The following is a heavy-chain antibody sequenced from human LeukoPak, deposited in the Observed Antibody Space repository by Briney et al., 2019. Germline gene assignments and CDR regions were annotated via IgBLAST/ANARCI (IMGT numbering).Heavy chain of an antibody. J-gene: IGHJ5*02. D-gene: IGHD3-10*01. V-gene: IGHV1-69*01. CDR2: IIPIFGTA. CDR3: ARLSYAYYYGAGSYRYNWFDP. CDR1: GGTFSSYA. Sequence: GSSVKVSCKASGGTFSSYAISWVRQAPGQGLEWMGGIIPIFGTANYAQKFQGRVTITADESTSTAYMELSSLRSEDTAVYYCARLSYAYYYGAGSYRYNWFDPWGQGTLVTVSS.